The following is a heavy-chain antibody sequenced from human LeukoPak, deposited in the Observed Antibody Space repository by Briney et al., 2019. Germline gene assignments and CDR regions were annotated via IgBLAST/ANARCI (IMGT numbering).Heavy chain of an antibody. CDR3: AKVAGGGYFGL. D-gene: IGHD3-16*01. CDR1: GFTFDDYA. V-gene: IGHV3-9*01. J-gene: IGHJ2*01. Sequence: SGGSLRLSCAASGFTFDDYAMHWVRQAPGKGLEWVSGITWRSDRIGYADSVQGRFTISRDDAKKSLYLQMNSLRTDDTALYYCAKVAGGGYFGLWGRGTLVTVSS. CDR2: ITWRSDRI.